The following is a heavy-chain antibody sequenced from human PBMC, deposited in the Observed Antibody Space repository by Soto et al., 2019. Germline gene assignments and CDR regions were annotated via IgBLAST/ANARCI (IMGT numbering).Heavy chain of an antibody. V-gene: IGHV4-31*03. J-gene: IGHJ4*02. CDR3: AREIYSSSSGLRRDDY. CDR1: GGSISSGGYY. D-gene: IGHD6-6*01. CDR2: IYYSGST. Sequence: SETLSLTCTVSGGSISSGGYYWSWIRQHPGKGLEWIGYIYYSGSTYYNPSLKSRVTISVDTSKNQFSLKLSSVTAADTAVYYCAREIYSSSSGLRRDDYWGQGTLVTVSS.